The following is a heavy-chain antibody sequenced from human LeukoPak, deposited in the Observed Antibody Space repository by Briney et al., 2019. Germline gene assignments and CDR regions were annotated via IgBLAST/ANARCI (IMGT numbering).Heavy chain of an antibody. Sequence: PGRSLRLSCAASGFTFSSYGMHSVRQAPRNGMEWVAVISFDGSNKYYADSVKGRFTISRDNSKNTLYLQMNSLRGEDTAVYYCAKDRLRGAYLDYWGRGTLVTVSS. CDR3: AKDRLRGAYLDY. CDR1: GFTFSSYG. J-gene: IGHJ4*02. D-gene: IGHD5-12*01. V-gene: IGHV3-30*18. CDR2: ISFDGSNK.